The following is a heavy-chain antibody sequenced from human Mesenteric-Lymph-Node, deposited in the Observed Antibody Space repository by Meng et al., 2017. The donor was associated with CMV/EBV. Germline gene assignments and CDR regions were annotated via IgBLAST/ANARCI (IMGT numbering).Heavy chain of an antibody. CDR1: GFTFSAYA. CDR2: ITGSSINT. D-gene: IGHD3-3*01. CDR3: ARDALIWIFGVVTRGAFDI. V-gene: IGHV3-23*01. Sequence: GGSLRLSCAASGFTFSAYAMSWVRQAPGKGLEWVSTITGSSINTYYADSVKGRFTISRDNSKNTLYLQMNSLRADDTAEYYCARDALIWIFGVVTRGAFDIWGQGTMVTVSS. J-gene: IGHJ3*02.